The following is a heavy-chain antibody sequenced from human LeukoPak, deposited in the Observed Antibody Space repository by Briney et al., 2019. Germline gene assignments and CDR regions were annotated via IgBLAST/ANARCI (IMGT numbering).Heavy chain of an antibody. CDR3: AKDWLWFGELSYIDY. Sequence: GGSLRLSCAASGFTFSSYGMHWVRQAPGKGLEWVAVISYDGSNKYYADSVKGRFTISRDNSKNTLYLQMNSLRAEDTAVYYCAKDWLWFGELSYIDYWGQGTLVTVSS. CDR2: ISYDGSNK. J-gene: IGHJ4*02. CDR1: GFTFSSYG. D-gene: IGHD3-10*01. V-gene: IGHV3-30*18.